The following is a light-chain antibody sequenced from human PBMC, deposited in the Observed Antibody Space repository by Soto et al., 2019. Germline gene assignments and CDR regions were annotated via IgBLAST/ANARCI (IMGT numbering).Light chain of an antibody. CDR2: GIS. Sequence: EIVLTQSPGTLSLSPGERATLSCRASHTISSSYLAWYQQKPGQAPRLLMYGISRRATGIPDRFSGSGSGTDFTLASTRLEPEDFAVYYCQQYVTSSPRTFGQGTQVEIK. J-gene: IGKJ1*01. V-gene: IGKV3-20*01. CDR3: QQYVTSSPRT. CDR1: HTISSSY.